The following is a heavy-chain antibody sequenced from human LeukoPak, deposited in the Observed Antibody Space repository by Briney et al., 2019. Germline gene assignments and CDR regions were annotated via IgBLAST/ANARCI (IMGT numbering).Heavy chain of an antibody. CDR3: ARSQSLGY. CDR1: GFTFISYW. Sequence: GGSLRLSCAASGFTFISYWMSWVRQAPGKGLEWVANIKHDGSDKYYVDSVKGRFTISRDNAENSLYLQMNSLRAEDTAMYYCARSQSLGYWGQGTLVTVSS. V-gene: IGHV3-7*04. J-gene: IGHJ4*02. CDR2: IKHDGSDK.